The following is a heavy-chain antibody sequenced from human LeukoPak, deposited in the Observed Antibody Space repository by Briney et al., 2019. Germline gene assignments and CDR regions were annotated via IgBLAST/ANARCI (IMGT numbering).Heavy chain of an antibody. CDR1: GGSISSGSYY. D-gene: IGHD2-2*01. Sequence: TASETLSLTCTVSGGSISSGSYYWSWIRQPAGKGLEWIGRIYTSGSTYYNPSLKSRVTISVDTSKNQFSLRLSSVTAADTAVYYCARSRGSGYYYMDVWGKGTTVTVSS. CDR2: IYTSGST. CDR3: ARSRGSGYYYMDV. J-gene: IGHJ6*03. V-gene: IGHV4-61*02.